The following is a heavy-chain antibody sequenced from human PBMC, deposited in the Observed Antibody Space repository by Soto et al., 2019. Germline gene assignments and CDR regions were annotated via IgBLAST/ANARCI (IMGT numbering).Heavy chain of an antibody. V-gene: IGHV1-18*01. Sequence: ASVKVSCKASGYTFTSYGISWVRQAPGQGLERMGWISAYNGNTNYAQKLQGRVTMTTDTSTSTAYMELRSLRSDDTAVYYCARVEGDYDILTGYYYYYGMDVWGQGTTVTVSS. J-gene: IGHJ6*02. CDR2: ISAYNGNT. CDR3: ARVEGDYDILTGYYYYYGMDV. D-gene: IGHD3-9*01. CDR1: GYTFTSYG.